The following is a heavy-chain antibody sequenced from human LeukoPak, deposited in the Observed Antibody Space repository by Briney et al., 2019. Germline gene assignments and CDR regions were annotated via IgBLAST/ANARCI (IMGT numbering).Heavy chain of an antibody. V-gene: IGHV4-4*07. CDR2: LYTSGRT. J-gene: IGHJ5*02. CDR1: GGSISSYY. D-gene: IGHD4-17*01. CDR3: ARDRPLATVTTVDTYGFDP. Sequence: SETLSLTCTVSGGSISSYYWNWIRQPAGKGLEWIGRLYTSGRTNYNTSLKSRVTMSADTSKNQLSLKLSSVTAADTAVYYCARDRPLATVTTVDTYGFDPWGQGTLVTVSS.